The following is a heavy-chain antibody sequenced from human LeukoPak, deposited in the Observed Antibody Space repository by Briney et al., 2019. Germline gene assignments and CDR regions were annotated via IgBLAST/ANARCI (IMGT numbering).Heavy chain of an antibody. Sequence: GDSVKVSCKASGYSFTGYYMYWVRQAPGQGLEWMGWINPISGGTNYAQNFQGRVTMTRDTSISTVYMELSRLRPDDTAVYYCAREGVRGSSSYNWFDPWGQGTLVTVSS. V-gene: IGHV1-2*02. D-gene: IGHD6-6*01. CDR1: GYSFTGYY. CDR2: INPISGGT. J-gene: IGHJ5*02. CDR3: AREGVRGSSSYNWFDP.